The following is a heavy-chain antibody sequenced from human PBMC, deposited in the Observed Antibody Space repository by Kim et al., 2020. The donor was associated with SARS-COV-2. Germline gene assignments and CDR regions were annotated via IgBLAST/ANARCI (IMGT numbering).Heavy chain of an antibody. CDR1: GGSFKIYG. CDR3: ATTRNRNSGSYGMDV. D-gene: IGHD1-7*01. CDR2: IVPLLDST. Sequence: SVKVSCKVSGGSFKIYGINWVRLAPGQGLEWMGAIVPLLDSTNYAQKFQGRVTINADDSTATVYMEMRSLRSDDTAVYYCATTRNRNSGSYGMDVWGPGTTVTVS. J-gene: IGHJ6*02. V-gene: IGHV1-69*13.